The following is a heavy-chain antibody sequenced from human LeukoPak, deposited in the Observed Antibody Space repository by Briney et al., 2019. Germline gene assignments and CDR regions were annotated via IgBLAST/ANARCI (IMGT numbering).Heavy chain of an antibody. CDR3: ASSYCSSTSCYLGFDY. V-gene: IGHV3-53*01. D-gene: IGHD2-2*01. Sequence: GGSLRLSCAASGFTVSANYMSWVRQAPGKGLEWVSVIYSGGGTYYADPVKGRFTISRDNSKNTLYLQMNSLRAEDTAVYYCASSYCSSTSCYLGFDYWGQGTLVTVSS. CDR2: IYSGGGT. J-gene: IGHJ4*02. CDR1: GFTVSANY.